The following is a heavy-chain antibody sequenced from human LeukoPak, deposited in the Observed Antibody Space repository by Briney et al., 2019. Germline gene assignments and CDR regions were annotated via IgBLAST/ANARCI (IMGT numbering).Heavy chain of an antibody. J-gene: IGHJ4*02. CDR2: IYHIGTT. CDR3: ASARWDF. D-gene: IGHD4-23*01. CDR1: GDSIITSHW. Sequence: SETLSLTCAVSGDSIITSHWWSWVRQPPGKGLEWIGEIYHIGTTNYNPSLKSRVSISVDTSRNQFSLTLSSVTAADTAVYYCASARWDFWGQGTLVTVSS. V-gene: IGHV4-4*02.